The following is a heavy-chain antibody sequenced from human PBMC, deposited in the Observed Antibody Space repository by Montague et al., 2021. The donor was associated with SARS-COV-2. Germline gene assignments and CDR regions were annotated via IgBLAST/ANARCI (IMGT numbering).Heavy chain of an antibody. J-gene: IGHJ6*02. CDR1: GGSITNYY. Sequence: SETLSLTCTVSGGSITNYYWTWIRQPPGKGLGWIGHIYYSGSTNFSPSFKGRGTMSVDTSKNQFSLKLSSVTAADTAVYYCARDIFQRTPDTTMGYYYYYGMDVWGQGTTVTVSS. V-gene: IGHV4-59*12. CDR2: IYYSGST. CDR3: ARDIFQRTPDTTMGYYYYYGMDV. D-gene: IGHD5-18*01.